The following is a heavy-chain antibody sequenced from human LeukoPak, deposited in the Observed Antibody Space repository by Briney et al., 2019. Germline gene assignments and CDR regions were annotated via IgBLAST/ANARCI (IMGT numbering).Heavy chain of an antibody. Sequence: GGSLRLSCAASGFTFSSYAMHWVRQAPGKGLEWVGRIKPKTDGETTEYAAPVKDRFSISRDDPKSMMYLQMNNLKTEDTAVYYCITPLPYSAQGGQGTLVTVSS. V-gene: IGHV3-15*07. CDR3: ITPLPYSAQ. D-gene: IGHD2-21*01. J-gene: IGHJ4*02. CDR2: IKPKTDGETT. CDR1: GFTFSSYA.